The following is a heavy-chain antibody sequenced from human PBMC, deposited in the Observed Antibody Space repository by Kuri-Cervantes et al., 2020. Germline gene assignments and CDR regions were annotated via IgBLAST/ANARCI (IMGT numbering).Heavy chain of an antibody. CDR1: GFTFDDYA. V-gene: IGHV3-23*01. Sequence: GESLKISCPASGFTFDDYAMHWVRQAPGKGLEWVSGISGSGAGTYYADSMKGRFTVSRDNSKNTLYLQMNSLRAEDTAVYYCAKDLVFYYDSSGPFDYWGQGTLVTVSS. D-gene: IGHD3-22*01. CDR2: ISGSGAGT. CDR3: AKDLVFYYDSSGPFDY. J-gene: IGHJ4*02.